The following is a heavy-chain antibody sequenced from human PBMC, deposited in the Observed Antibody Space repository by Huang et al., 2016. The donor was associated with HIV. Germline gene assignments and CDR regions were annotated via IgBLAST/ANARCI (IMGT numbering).Heavy chain of an antibody. D-gene: IGHD3-22*01. J-gene: IGHJ3*02. CDR3: TKGHYYDTNGYVAFDI. CDR1: RFTFSKFA. CDR2: IAYDGSSK. Sequence: QVQLVESGGGVVRPGRSLRLSCAAFRFTFSKFAMHWVRQAPGKGLEGMAVIAYDGSSKHDAESVTGRLTISRNNSNNTLYLQMNSLTVEDTAVYYCTKGHYYDTNGYVAFDIWGQGTMVTVSS. V-gene: IGHV3-30*18.